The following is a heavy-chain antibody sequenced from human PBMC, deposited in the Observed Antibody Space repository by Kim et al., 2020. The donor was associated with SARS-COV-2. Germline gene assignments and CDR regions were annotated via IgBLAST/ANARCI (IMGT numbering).Heavy chain of an antibody. V-gene: IGHV1-69*13. CDR3: QMGGVPTYYYYGMDV. CDR2: ILPIYRSV. J-gene: IGHJ6*01. Sequence: SVKVSCKASGDIFSSCVISWVRQAPGQGLEWMGGILPIYRSVHSAQKFQGRVTITADESASTAYMELSSLTSEDTAVYYCQMGGVPTYYYYGMDVWGQG. CDR1: GDIFSSCV. D-gene: IGHD2-8*02.